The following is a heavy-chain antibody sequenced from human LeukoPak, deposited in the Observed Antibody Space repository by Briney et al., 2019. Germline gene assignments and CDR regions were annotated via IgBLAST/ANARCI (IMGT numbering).Heavy chain of an antibody. V-gene: IGHV4-59*01. J-gene: IGHJ3*02. CDR3: ACLTTADASDI. CDR2: IYDSGST. Sequence: SETLSLTCTVSGGSISSYYWSWIRQPPGKGLEWIGYIYDSGSTNYNPSLTSRVTISVDTSKNQFSLKLSSVTAADTAVYYCACLTTADASDIWGQGTMVTVSS. CDR1: GGSISSYY. D-gene: IGHD3-22*01.